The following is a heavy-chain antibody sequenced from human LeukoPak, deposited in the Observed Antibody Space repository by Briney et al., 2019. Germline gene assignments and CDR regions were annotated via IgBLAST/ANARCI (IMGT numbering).Heavy chain of an antibody. CDR3: ARVVIAAAGLSLDY. V-gene: IGHV4-39*07. CDR2: IYCSGST. Sequence: NPSETLSLTCTVSGGSISSSSYFWGWIRQPPGKGLEWIGSIYCSGSTYYNPSLKSRVTISVDTSKNQFSLKLSSVTAADTAVYYRARVVIAAAGLSLDYWGQGTLVTVSS. J-gene: IGHJ4*02. CDR1: GGSISSSSYF. D-gene: IGHD6-13*01.